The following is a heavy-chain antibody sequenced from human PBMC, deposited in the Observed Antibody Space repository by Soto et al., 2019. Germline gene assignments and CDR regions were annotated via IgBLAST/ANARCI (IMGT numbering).Heavy chain of an antibody. CDR1: GGSVSIGIYY. V-gene: IGHV4-61*01. CDR3: ARVWHSSHKAWYDL. Sequence: SETLSLTCSISGGSVSIGIYYLSWIGQPPGKGLEWIGYIYYSGSTNYNPSLKSRVTISLDTSENQISLKVSSVTAADTAVYYCARVWHSSHKAWYDLWGQGTLVTVSS. CDR2: IYYSGST. D-gene: IGHD6-19*01. J-gene: IGHJ5*02.